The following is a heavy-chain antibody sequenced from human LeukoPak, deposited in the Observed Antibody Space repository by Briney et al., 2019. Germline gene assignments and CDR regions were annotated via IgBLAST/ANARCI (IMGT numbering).Heavy chain of an antibody. J-gene: IGHJ4*02. CDR3: ARLLTHYGSGSYAYFDY. CDR1: GGSISSGDYY. V-gene: IGHV4-39*07. CDR2: IYYSGST. Sequence: SETLSLTCTVSGGSISSGDYYWSWIRQPPGKGLEWIGSIYYSGSTYYNPSLKSRVTISVDTSKNQFSLKLSSVTAADTAVYYCARLLTHYGSGSYAYFDYWGQGTLVTVSS. D-gene: IGHD3-10*01.